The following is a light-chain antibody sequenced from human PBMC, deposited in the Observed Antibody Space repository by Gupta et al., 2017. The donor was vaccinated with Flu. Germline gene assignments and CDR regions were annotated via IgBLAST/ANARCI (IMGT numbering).Light chain of an antibody. CDR2: DAS. CDR3: QQYNNWRT. V-gene: IGKV3D-15*01. Sequence: EILMTQSPATLSVSPGETVTLSCRASQSVSSNLAWYQQRPGQAPRLLIYDASARATGIPARFSGRGSGTEFTLTSSSLQSEDFVLYYCQQYNNWRTFGGGTKVEIK. CDR1: QSVSSN. J-gene: IGKJ4*01.